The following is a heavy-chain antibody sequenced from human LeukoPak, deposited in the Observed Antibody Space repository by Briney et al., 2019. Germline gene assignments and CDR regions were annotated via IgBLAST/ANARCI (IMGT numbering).Heavy chain of an antibody. D-gene: IGHD6-13*01. CDR1: GYTFTGYY. V-gene: IGHV1-2*02. CDR3: AMSQSGGGSQQLPALDY. Sequence: ASVKVSCTASGYTFTGYYLHWVRQAPGQGLEWMGWITPNSGGTYSSQNFQGRVTMTRDTSISTAYMEVSSLRSDDTGVYCCAMSQSGGGSQQLPALDYWGQGTLVTVSS. J-gene: IGHJ4*02. CDR2: ITPNSGGT.